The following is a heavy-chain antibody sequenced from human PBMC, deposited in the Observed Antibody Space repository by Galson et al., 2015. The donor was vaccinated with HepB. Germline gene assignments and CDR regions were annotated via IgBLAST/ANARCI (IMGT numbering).Heavy chain of an antibody. Sequence: SVKVSCKASGYTFSNYAMNWVRQAPGQGLEWMGWINTNTGNPTYAQGFTGRFVFSLDTSVSTAYLQISSLKGEDTAVYYCARGFAGNGYTFQYWGQGTLVTVSS. D-gene: IGHD5-24*01. CDR2: INTNTGNP. CDR3: ARGFAGNGYTFQY. J-gene: IGHJ4*02. CDR1: GYTFSNYA. V-gene: IGHV7-4-1*02.